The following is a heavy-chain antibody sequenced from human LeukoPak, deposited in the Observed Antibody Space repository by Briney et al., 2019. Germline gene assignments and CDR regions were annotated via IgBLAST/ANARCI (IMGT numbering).Heavy chain of an antibody. D-gene: IGHD6-6*01. V-gene: IGHV4-30-4*08. CDR1: GGSISSGDYY. J-gene: IGHJ4*01. CDR3: ASGSGKSIAALPPFDY. Sequence: SETLSLTCTVSGGSISSGDYYWSWIRQPPGKGLEWIGYIYYSGSTYYNPSLKSRVTISVDTSKNQFSLKLSSVTAADTAVYYCASGSGKSIAALPPFDYWGLGTRVTVSS. CDR2: IYYSGST.